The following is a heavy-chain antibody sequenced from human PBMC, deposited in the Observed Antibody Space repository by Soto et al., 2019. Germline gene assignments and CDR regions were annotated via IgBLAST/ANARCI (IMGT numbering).Heavy chain of an antibody. CDR3: AMGGDYYDSSGYTQGFDY. Sequence: TLSLTCTVSGGSISSGGYYWSWIRQHPGKGLEWIGYIYYSGSTYYNPSLKSRVTISVDTSKNQFSLKLSSVTAADTAVYYCAMGGDYYDSSGYTQGFDYWGQGTLVTVSS. V-gene: IGHV4-31*03. J-gene: IGHJ4*02. CDR1: GGSISSGGYY. CDR2: IYYSGST. D-gene: IGHD3-22*01.